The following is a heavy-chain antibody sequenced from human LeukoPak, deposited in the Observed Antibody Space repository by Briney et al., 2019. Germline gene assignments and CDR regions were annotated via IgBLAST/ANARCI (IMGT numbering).Heavy chain of an antibody. V-gene: IGHV2-26*01. CDR1: GFSLSNARMG. CDR2: IFSNDEN. CDR3: ARIQYTSGWTFDY. D-gene: IGHD6-19*01. J-gene: IGHJ4*02. Sequence: SGPTLVNPTETLTLTCTVSGFSLSNARMGVSWIRQPPGKALEWLAHIFSNDENSYSTSLKSRLTISKDTSKSQVVLTMTSMGPVDTATYYCARIQYTSGWTFDYWGQGTLVTVSS.